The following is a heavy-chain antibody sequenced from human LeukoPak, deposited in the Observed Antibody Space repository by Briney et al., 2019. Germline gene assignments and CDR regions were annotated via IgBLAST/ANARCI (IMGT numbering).Heavy chain of an antibody. CDR2: IYYSGST. J-gene: IGHJ3*02. CDR1: GGSISSGGYY. D-gene: IGHD5-18*01. V-gene: IGHV4-31*03. CDR3: ARARRSIQPNRDAFDI. Sequence: SQTLSLTCTVSGGSISSGGYYWSWIRQHPGTGLEWIGYIYYSGSTYYNPSLKSRVTISVDTSKNQFSLRLSSVTAADTAVYYCARARRSIQPNRDAFDIWGQGTMVTVSS.